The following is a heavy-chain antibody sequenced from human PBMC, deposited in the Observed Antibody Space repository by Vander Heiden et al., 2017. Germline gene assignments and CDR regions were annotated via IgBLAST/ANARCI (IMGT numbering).Heavy chain of an antibody. CDR3: AKDVREQQLPVDY. CDR2: ISYDGSNK. J-gene: IGHJ4*02. D-gene: IGHD6-13*01. V-gene: IGHV3-30*18. Sequence: QVQLVESGGGVVQPGRSLRLSCEASGFTFSTHGMHWVRQAPGKGLEWVAGISYDGSNKFYADSVKGRFTLSRDNSKNTLYLQMNSLRVEDTAVYYCAKDVREQQLPVDYWGQGTLVTVSS. CDR1: GFTFSTHG.